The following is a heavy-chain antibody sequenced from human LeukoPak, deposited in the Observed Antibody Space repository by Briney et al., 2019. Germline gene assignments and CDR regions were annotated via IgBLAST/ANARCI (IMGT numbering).Heavy chain of an antibody. J-gene: IGHJ3*02. V-gene: IGHV1-18*04. Sequence: ASVKVSCKASGYSFSKYGISWVRQAPGQGLEWMGWISAYNGKTKYGQKVQGRVTMTTDTSTSTAYMELRSLISDDTAVYYCARDRQSEGFGELSLYAIDIWGQGTTVTVSS. D-gene: IGHD3-10*01. CDR3: ARDRQSEGFGELSLYAIDI. CDR2: ISAYNGKT. CDR1: GYSFSKYG.